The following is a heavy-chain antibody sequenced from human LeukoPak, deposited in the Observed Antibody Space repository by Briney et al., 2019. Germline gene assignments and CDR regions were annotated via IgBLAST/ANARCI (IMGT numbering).Heavy chain of an antibody. CDR2: ISWNSGSI. CDR3: AKDRDSSGWYYFDY. J-gene: IGHJ4*02. CDR1: GFTFDDYA. D-gene: IGHD6-19*01. V-gene: IGHV3-9*01. Sequence: GRSLRLSCAASGFTFDDYAMHWVRQAPGKGLEWVSGISWNSGSIGYADSVKGRFTISRDNAKNSLYLKMNSLRAEDTALYYCAKDRDSSGWYYFDYWGQGTLVTVSS.